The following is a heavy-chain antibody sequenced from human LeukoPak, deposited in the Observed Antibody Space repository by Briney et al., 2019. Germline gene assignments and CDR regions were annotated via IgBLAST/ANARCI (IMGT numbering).Heavy chain of an antibody. CDR2: MNSDGSGT. J-gene: IGHJ4*02. CDR3: AKTRGYCSGGSCYCDY. Sequence: GGSLRLSCAASGLTLSNYWMHWVRQAPGKGLVWVSRMNSDGSGTSYADSVKGRFTISRDNAKNALYLQMNSLRAEDTAVYYCAKTRGYCSGGSCYCDYWGQGTLVTVSS. D-gene: IGHD2-15*01. CDR1: GLTLSNYW. V-gene: IGHV3-74*01.